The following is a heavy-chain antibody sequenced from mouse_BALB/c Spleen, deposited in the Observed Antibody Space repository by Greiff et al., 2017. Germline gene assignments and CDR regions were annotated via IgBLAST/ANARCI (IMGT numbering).Heavy chain of an antibody. Sequence: VQRVESGGGLVQPGGSRKLSCAASGFTFSSFGMHWVRQAPEKGLEWVAYISSGSSTIYYADTVKGRFTISRDNPKNTLFLQMTSLRSEDTAMYYCARSSTMITTGYYFDYWGQGTTLTVSS. CDR2: ISSGSSTI. CDR1: GFTFSSFG. J-gene: IGHJ2*01. V-gene: IGHV5-17*02. D-gene: IGHD2-4*01. CDR3: ARSSTMITTGYYFDY.